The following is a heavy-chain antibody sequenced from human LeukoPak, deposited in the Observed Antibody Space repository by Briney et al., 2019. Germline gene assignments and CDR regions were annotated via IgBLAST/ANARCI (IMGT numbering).Heavy chain of an antibody. CDR2: INPGDSDF. V-gene: IGHV5-51*01. CDR3: ARGYCSGGTCRYVTKYFDY. J-gene: IGHJ4*02. CDR1: GYNFTSYW. D-gene: IGHD2-15*01. Sequence: GGALQISCKGSGYNFTSYWIAWLRRLPGKGLEWMGIINPGDSDFRYSPSFQGQVTISADKSITTAYLQWISLKASDTAMYYCARGYCSGGTCRYVTKYFDYWGQGTLVTVSS.